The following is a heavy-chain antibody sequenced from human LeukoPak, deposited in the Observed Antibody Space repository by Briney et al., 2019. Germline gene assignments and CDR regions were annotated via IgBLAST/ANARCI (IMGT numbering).Heavy chain of an antibody. CDR3: ASRIL. V-gene: IGHV3-66*01. D-gene: IGHD2-21*01. J-gene: IGHJ3*01. CDR1: GFTFSSYA. CDR2: IYSGGST. Sequence: GGSLRLSCAASGFTFSSYAMSWVRQAPGKGLEWVSVIYSGGSTYYADSVKGRFTISRDISKNTLFLQMNSLRAEDTAVYYCASRILWGQGTMVTVSS.